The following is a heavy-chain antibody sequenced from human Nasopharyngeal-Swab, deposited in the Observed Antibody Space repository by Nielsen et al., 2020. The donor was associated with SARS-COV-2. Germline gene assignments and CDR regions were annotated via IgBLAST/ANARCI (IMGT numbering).Heavy chain of an antibody. CDR3: ARVGWTGNYRGQLDS. J-gene: IGHJ4*02. V-gene: IGHV5-51*01. Sequence: GESLKISCKVSGYKILNYWIGWVRQMPGKGPEWIGIIYPGDSDTRYSPSFEGQATMSVDRSISTAYLQWSSLKASDSAMYYCARVGWTGNYRGQLDSWGQGTLVTVSS. CDR1: GYKILNYW. D-gene: IGHD3/OR15-3a*01. CDR2: IYPGDSDT.